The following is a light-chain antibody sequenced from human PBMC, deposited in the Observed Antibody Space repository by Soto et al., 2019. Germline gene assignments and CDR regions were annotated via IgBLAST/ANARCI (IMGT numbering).Light chain of an antibody. CDR3: CSYAGAYTVV. Sequence: QSVLTQPRSVSGSPGQSVTISCTGTSSDVGNYNYVSWYQHHPGEAPKLMIYDVNKRPSGVPDRFSGSKSGNRASLTISGLQGEDEADHYCCSYAGAYTVVFGGGTKLTVL. CDR1: SSDVGNYNY. J-gene: IGLJ2*01. V-gene: IGLV2-11*01. CDR2: DVN.